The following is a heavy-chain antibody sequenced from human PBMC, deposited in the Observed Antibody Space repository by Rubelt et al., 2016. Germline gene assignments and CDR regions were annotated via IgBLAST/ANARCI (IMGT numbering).Heavy chain of an antibody. V-gene: IGHV3-30*04. D-gene: IGHD1-20*01. Sequence: GKGLEWVAVISYDGSNKYYADSVKGRFTISRDNSKNSLYLQMNSLRAEDTAVYYCARYNLYWYFDLWGRGTLVTVSS. CDR2: ISYDGSNK. CDR3: ARYNLYWYFDL. J-gene: IGHJ2*01.